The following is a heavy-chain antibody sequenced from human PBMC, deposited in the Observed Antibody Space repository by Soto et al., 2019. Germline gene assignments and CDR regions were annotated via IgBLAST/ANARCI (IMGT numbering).Heavy chain of an antibody. Sequence: QAQVVQSGAEVRKPGSSVKLSCKASEGTFNSYAIAWVRQATGQGLEWMGGIIPYYNTLNYAQKFHDRVTITEDASTNTVYMELSRLRSDETDVYFCASGASIWYPYFCDSWVQVTLVTVTS. CDR2: IIPYYNTL. CDR1: EGTFNSYA. D-gene: IGHD6-13*01. V-gene: IGHV1-69*01. J-gene: IGHJ4*02. CDR3: ASGASIWYPYFCDS.